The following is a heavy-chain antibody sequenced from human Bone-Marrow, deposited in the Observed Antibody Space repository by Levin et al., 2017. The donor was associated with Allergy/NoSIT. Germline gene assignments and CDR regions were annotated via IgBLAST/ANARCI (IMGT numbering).Heavy chain of an antibody. CDR1: GGSISSGGYY. D-gene: IGHD3-22*01. J-gene: IGHJ3*02. CDR3: AAVVVVIQPHDAFDI. Sequence: SETLSLTCTVSGGSISSGGYYWSWIRQRPGKGLEWIGYISYSGSTYYSPSLKIRITISVDTSKNQFSLNLSSVTAADTAVYYCAAVVVVIQPHDAFDIWGQGTMVTVSS. V-gene: IGHV4-31*03. CDR2: ISYSGST.